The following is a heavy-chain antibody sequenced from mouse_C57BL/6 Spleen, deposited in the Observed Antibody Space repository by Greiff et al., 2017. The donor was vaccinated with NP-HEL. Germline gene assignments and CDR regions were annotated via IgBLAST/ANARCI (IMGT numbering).Heavy chain of an antibody. CDR1: GYTFTSHW. CDR2: IHPNSGST. J-gene: IGHJ4*01. CDR3: ARLNSNYDYYAMDY. D-gene: IGHD2-5*01. Sequence: QVQLQQPGAELVKPGASVKLSCKASGYTFTSHWMHWVKQRPGQGLEWIGMIHPNSGSTNYNEKFKSKATLTVDKSSSTAYMQLSSLTSEDSAVYYCARLNSNYDYYAMDYWGQGTSVTVSS. V-gene: IGHV1-64*01.